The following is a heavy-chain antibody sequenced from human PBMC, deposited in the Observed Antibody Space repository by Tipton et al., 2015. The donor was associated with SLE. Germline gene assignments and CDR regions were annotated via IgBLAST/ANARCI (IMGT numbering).Heavy chain of an antibody. CDR1: GYSISSGYY. CDR3: ARAPWDTKGWGFFDY. Sequence: TLSLTCTVSGYSISSGYYWGWIRQPPGKGLEWIGSIHHSGSTYYNPSLKSRVTISVDTSKNQFSLKLRSVTAADTAVYYCARAPWDTKGWGFFDYWDQGTLVTVSS. V-gene: IGHV4-38-2*02. J-gene: IGHJ4*02. D-gene: IGHD2-8*01. CDR2: IHHSGST.